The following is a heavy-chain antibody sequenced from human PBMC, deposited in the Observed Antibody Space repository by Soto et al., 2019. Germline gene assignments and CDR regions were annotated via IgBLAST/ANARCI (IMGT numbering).Heavy chain of an antibody. CDR3: ARGGSTWIQLWLHLDY. CDR2: INPSGGST. J-gene: IGHJ4*02. D-gene: IGHD5-18*01. CDR1: GYTFTSYY. V-gene: IGHV1-46*01. Sequence: ASVKVSCKASGYTFTSYYMHWVRQAPGQGLEWMGIINPSGGSTSYAQKFQGRVTMIRDTSTSTVYMELSSLRSEDTAVYYCARGGSTWIQLWLHLDYWGQGTLVTVSS.